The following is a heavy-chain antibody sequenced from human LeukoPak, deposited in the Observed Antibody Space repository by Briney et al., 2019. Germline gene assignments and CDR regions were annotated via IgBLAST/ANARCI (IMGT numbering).Heavy chain of an antibody. D-gene: IGHD5-24*01. V-gene: IGHV4-39*01. CDR2: MYHNGST. CDR1: GGSISSISYY. J-gene: IGHJ5*02. CDR3: ARRPSGRMWLQQGGWFDP. Sequence: SETLSLTCTVSGGSISSISYYWGWIRQPPGKGLEWIGSMYHNGSTYYNPSLKSRVTISVDTSKNQFSLKLTSVTAADTAVYYCARRPSGRMWLQQGGWFDPWGQGTLVTVSS.